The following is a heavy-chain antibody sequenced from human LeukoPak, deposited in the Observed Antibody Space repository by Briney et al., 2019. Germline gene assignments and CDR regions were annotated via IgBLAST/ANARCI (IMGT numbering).Heavy chain of an antibody. CDR1: GFTFSKHS. J-gene: IGHJ4*02. Sequence: GGSLRLSCAASGFTFSKHSMNWVRQAPGTGLEWVAYGSGTGTTTYYADSVKGRFTISRDNANNSLHLQLNSLRAEDTAVFYCARSLYKSDSSGYYYFDFWGQGTLVTVSS. CDR2: GSGTGTTT. D-gene: IGHD3-22*01. V-gene: IGHV3-48*04. CDR3: ARSLYKSDSSGYYYFDF.